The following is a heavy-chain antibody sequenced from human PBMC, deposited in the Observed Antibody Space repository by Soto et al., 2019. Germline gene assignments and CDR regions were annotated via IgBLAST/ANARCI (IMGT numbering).Heavy chain of an antibody. CDR3: ARDDYYDSSPSGFDP. CDR1: GYTFASYY. D-gene: IGHD3-22*01. Sequence: ASVKVSCKASGYTFASYYMHWVRQAPGQGLEWMGIINPSGGSTSYAQKFQGRVTMTRDTSTSTVYMELSSLRSEDTAVYYCARDDYYDSSPSGFDPWGQGTLVTVSS. J-gene: IGHJ5*02. CDR2: INPSGGST. V-gene: IGHV1-46*01.